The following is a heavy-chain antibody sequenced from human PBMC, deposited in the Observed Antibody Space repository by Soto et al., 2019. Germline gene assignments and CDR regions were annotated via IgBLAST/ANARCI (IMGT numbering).Heavy chain of an antibody. D-gene: IGHD3-22*01. Sequence: SETLSLTCTVSGGSISSDYWSWIRQPPGKGLEWVGYVYNNGGTKYNPSLKSRVTISVDTSNNQFSLKLTSVTAADTAVYYCARGYYYDTSGYYSAFDIWGQGTMVTVSS. J-gene: IGHJ3*02. CDR3: ARGYYYDTSGYYSAFDI. V-gene: IGHV4-59*01. CDR1: GGSISSDY. CDR2: VYNNGGT.